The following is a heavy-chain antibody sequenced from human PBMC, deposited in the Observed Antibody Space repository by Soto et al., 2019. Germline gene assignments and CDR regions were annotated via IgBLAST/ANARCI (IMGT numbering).Heavy chain of an antibody. D-gene: IGHD3-10*01. Sequence: EVQLVESGGGLVQPGGSLRLSCAASGFTFSSYDMHWVRQATGKGLEWVSAIGTAGDTYYPGSVKGGFTISRENAKNSLYLQMNSLRAGDTAVYYCARGVRDYGSGSLRVYYYGMDVWGQGTTVTVSS. V-gene: IGHV3-13*01. CDR1: GFTFSSYD. CDR2: IGTAGDT. CDR3: ARGVRDYGSGSLRVYYYGMDV. J-gene: IGHJ6*02.